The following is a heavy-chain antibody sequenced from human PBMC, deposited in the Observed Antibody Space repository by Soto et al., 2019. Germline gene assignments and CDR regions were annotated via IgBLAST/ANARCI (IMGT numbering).Heavy chain of an antibody. CDR3: AREYTAWPLAYGLDV. D-gene: IGHD2-2*02. V-gene: IGHV3-21*01. J-gene: IGHJ6*02. Sequence: AGGSLRLSCEGSGFTFSTYSINWVRQAPGKGLEWVSSISSRSDIYYADSVKGRFTISRDNAKNSVSLQMNSLRAEDTAVYYCAREYTAWPLAYGLDVWGQGTTVTVSS. CDR1: GFTFSTYS. CDR2: ISSRSDI.